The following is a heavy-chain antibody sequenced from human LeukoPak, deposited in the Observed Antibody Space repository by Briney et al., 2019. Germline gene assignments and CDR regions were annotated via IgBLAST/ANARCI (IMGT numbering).Heavy chain of an antibody. CDR1: GGTFSSYA. CDR3: PSRLMVEMSTYFDY. V-gene: IGHV1-69*13. Sequence: GASVKVSCKASGGTFSSYAISWVRQAPGQGLEWMGGISHIFGSANYAQKFQGRVTITADESTTTDYMELSSLRSADTAMYYCPSRLMVEMSTYFDYWGQGTLVTVSS. CDR2: ISHIFGSA. D-gene: IGHD5-24*01. J-gene: IGHJ4*02.